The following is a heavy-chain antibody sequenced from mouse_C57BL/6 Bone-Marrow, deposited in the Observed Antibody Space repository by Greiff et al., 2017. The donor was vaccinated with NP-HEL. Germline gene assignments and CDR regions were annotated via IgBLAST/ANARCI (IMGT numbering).Heavy chain of an antibody. CDR3: ASRGITTVVAEYYAMDY. Sequence: ESGAELVKPGASVKLSCKASGYTFTSYWMHWVKQRPGQGLEWIGMIHPNSGSTNYNEKFKSKATLTVDKSSSTAYMQLSSLTSEDSAVYYCASRGITTVVAEYYAMDYWGQGTSVTVSS. CDR2: IHPNSGST. J-gene: IGHJ4*01. CDR1: GYTFTSYW. V-gene: IGHV1-64*01. D-gene: IGHD1-1*01.